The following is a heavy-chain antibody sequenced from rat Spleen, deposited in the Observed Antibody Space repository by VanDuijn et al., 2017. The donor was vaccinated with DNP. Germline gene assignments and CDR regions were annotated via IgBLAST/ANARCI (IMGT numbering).Heavy chain of an antibody. J-gene: IGHJ2*01. CDR1: GFTFSDYN. D-gene: IGHD1-11*01. Sequence: EVHLVESGGGLVQPGRSLKLSCAASGFTFSDYNMAWVRQAPKKGLEWVATIIYDVSRTYYRDSVKGRFTISRDNAENTLFLQMDSLRSEDTATYYCTTDFERGYWGQGVMVTVSS. CDR2: IIYDVSRT. V-gene: IGHV5S10*01. CDR3: TTDFERGY.